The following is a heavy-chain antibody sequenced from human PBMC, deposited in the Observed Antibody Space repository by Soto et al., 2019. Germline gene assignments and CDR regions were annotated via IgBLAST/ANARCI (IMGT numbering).Heavy chain of an antibody. CDR1: GYSFTSYW. D-gene: IGHD2-15*01. CDR3: ARHQRYCSGGSCYNFDY. Sequence: GESLKISCKGSGYSFTSYWISWVRQMPGKGLEWMGRIDPSDSYTNYSPSFQGHVTISADKSISTAYLQWSSLKASDTAMYYCARHQRYCSGGSCYNFDYWGQGTLVTVSS. J-gene: IGHJ4*02. CDR2: IDPSDSYT. V-gene: IGHV5-10-1*01.